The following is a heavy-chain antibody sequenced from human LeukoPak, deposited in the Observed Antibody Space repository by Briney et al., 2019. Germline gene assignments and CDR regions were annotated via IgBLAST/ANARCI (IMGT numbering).Heavy chain of an antibody. J-gene: IGHJ4*02. V-gene: IGHV1-24*01. CDR1: GYTLTELS. Sequence: ASVKVSCKVSGYTLTELSMHWVRQAPGQGLEWMGGFDPEDGETIYAQKFQGRVTMTEDTSTDTAYMELSSLRSEDTAVYYCTTAAAYYERRFDYWGQGTLVTVSS. CDR3: TTAAAYYERRFDY. CDR2: FDPEDGET. D-gene: IGHD3-22*01.